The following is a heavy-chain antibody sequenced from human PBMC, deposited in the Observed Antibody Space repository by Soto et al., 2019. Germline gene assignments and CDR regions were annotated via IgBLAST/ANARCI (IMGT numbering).Heavy chain of an antibody. J-gene: IGHJ6*02. Sequence: SETLSLTCAVYGRSFSGYYWRWIRQPSGQGLERIGEINHSGSTNYNPSLKSRVTISVDTSKNQFSRKLSSVTAADTAVYYGASVMRYYDCWSGYYAETERRRDYDAYSGMDVWGQGTTVTVSS. CDR1: GRSFSGYY. CDR3: ASVMRYYDCWSGYYAETERRRDYDAYSGMDV. CDR2: INHSGST. V-gene: IGHV4-34*01. D-gene: IGHD3-3*01.